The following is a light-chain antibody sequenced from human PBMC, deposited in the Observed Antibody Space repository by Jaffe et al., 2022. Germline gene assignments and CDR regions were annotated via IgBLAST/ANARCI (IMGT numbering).Light chain of an antibody. J-gene: IGLJ3*02. CDR3: NYRDIIGKFWI. V-gene: IGLV3-19*01. CDR1: SLRTYY. Sequence: SSELTQDSAVSVALGQTVRITCQGDSLRTYYANWYQQRPGQAPVLVIFGENYRPSGIPDRFSGSTSGNTSSLTITGAQAEDEADYYCNYRDIIGKFWIFGGGTKLTVL. CDR2: GEN.